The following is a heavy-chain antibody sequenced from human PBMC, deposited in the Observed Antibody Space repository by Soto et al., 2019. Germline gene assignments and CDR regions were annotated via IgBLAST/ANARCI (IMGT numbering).Heavy chain of an antibody. D-gene: IGHD7-27*01. V-gene: IGHV4-59*01. CDR3: ARALTFDY. J-gene: IGHJ4*02. CDR2: IYYSGST. Sequence: SETLSLTSTVSGGSISSYYWSWIRQPPGKGLEWIGYIYYSGSTNYNPSLKSRVTISVDTSKNQFSLKLSSVTAADTAVYYCARALTFDYWGQGTLVTVSS. CDR1: GGSISSYY.